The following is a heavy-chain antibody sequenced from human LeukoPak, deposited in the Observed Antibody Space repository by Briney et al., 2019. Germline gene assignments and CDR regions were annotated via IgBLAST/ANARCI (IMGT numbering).Heavy chain of an antibody. V-gene: IGHV3-7*02. J-gene: IGHJ3*02. CDR1: GFTFSSYW. Sequence: GSLRLSCAASGFTFSSYWMNWVRQAPGKGLQWVANIKQDGSEKNYVDSVKGRFTISRDNSKNTLYLQMNSLRAEDTAVYYCARAPDGYEAFDIWGQGTMVTVSS. CDR3: ARAPDGYEAFDI. D-gene: IGHD3-22*01. CDR2: IKQDGSEK.